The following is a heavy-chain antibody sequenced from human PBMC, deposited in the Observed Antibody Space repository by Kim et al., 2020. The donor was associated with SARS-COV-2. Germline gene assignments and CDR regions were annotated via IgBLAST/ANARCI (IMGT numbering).Heavy chain of an antibody. V-gene: IGHV3-33*05. Sequence: GGSLRLSCAASGFTFSSYGMHWVRQAPGKGLEWVAVISYDGSNKYYADSVKGRFTISRDNSKNTLYLQMNSLRAEDTAVYYCAREGAGVVVPAAPYGMDVWGQGTTVTVSS. CDR2: ISYDGSNK. J-gene: IGHJ6*02. D-gene: IGHD2-2*01. CDR1: GFTFSSYG. CDR3: AREGAGVVVPAAPYGMDV.